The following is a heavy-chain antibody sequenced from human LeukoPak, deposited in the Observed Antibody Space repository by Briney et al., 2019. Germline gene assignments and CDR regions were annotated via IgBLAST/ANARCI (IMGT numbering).Heavy chain of an antibody. V-gene: IGHV1-69*13. CDR1: GGTFSSYA. J-gene: IGHJ4*02. Sequence: ASVKVSCKASGGTFSSYAISWVRQAPGQGLEWMGGIIPIFGTANYAQKFQGRVTITADESTSTAYMELSSLRSEDTAVYYCARDDFYDSSGYYSHYWGQGTLVTVSS. CDR3: ARDDFYDSSGYYSHY. D-gene: IGHD3-22*01. CDR2: IIPIFGTA.